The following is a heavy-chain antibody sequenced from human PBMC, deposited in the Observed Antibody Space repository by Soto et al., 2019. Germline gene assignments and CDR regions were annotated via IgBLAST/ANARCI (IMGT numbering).Heavy chain of an antibody. CDR1: GYTFTSYD. D-gene: IGHD4-17*01. Sequence: QVKLVQSGAEVKKPGASVKVSCKASGYTFTSYDINWVRQATGQGLEWMGWMNPNSGNTGYAQKLQGRVTKTNNTSISTAYMNQSSLRSEDTAVYYCARTIYGDSVEYWGQGTLVTVSS. CDR3: ARTIYGDSVEY. V-gene: IGHV1-8*01. J-gene: IGHJ4*02. CDR2: MNPNSGNT.